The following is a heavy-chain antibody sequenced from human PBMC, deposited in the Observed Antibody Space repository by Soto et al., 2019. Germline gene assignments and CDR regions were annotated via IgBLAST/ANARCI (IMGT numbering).Heavy chain of an antibody. CDR2: ISSNGGST. J-gene: IGHJ6*03. CDR3: ARYSGPGEDSSCWSWGVDYGYSMKV. D-gene: IGHD6-13*01. Sequence: EVQLVESGGGLVQPGGSLRLSCAASGFTFSSYAMHWVRQAPGKGLEYVSAISSNGGSTYYANSVKGRFTISRDNSKNTLYLQMGRLRAEDMAVYYCARYSGPGEDSSCWSWGVDYGYSMKVWCNGTTVTVSS. CDR1: GFTFSSYA. V-gene: IGHV3-64*01.